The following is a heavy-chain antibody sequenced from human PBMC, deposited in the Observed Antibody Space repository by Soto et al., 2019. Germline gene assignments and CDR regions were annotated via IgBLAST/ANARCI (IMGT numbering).Heavy chain of an antibody. CDR3: ASGIQLWLRRINNGYSG. Sequence: AISWVRQAPGQGLEWMGGIIPMFGTANYAQRFQDRVTITADESTNTVYMVLSSLRSEDTAVYFCASGIQLWLRRINNGYSGWGQGTLVTVSS. V-gene: IGHV1-69*01. J-gene: IGHJ4*02. CDR2: IIPMFGTA. CDR1: A. D-gene: IGHD5-18*01.